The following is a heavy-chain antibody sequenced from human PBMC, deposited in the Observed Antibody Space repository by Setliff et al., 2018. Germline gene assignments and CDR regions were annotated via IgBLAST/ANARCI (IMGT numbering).Heavy chain of an antibody. CDR1: GGSFNVYF. J-gene: IGHJ4*02. D-gene: IGHD3-3*01. Sequence: SETLSLTCAVYGGSFNVYFWSWIRQPPGKRPEWIAEINQSGNTNYNPSLNSRVSVSVDTPTNQFSLKVFSVTAADTAVYYCRFWSSYYKNDYWAQGTLVTVSS. CDR3: RFWSSYYKNDY. CDR2: INQSGNT. V-gene: IGHV4-34*01.